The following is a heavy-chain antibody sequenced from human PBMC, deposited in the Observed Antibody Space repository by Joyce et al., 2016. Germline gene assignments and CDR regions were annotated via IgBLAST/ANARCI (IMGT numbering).Heavy chain of an antibody. CDR2: IYPGDSDT. V-gene: IGHV5-51*07. D-gene: IGHD3-10*01. CDR3: ARLASYYSLENWFDP. CDR1: GYSFTTYW. J-gene: IGHJ5*02. Sequence: EVQLVQSGAEVKKPGESLKISCKGSGYSFTTYWIGWVHQMHGKGLAWMGIIYPGDSDTKYSPSFQGQVTFSADKSISTAYLQWSSLKASDTAIYYCARLASYYSLENWFDPWGQGTLVTVSS.